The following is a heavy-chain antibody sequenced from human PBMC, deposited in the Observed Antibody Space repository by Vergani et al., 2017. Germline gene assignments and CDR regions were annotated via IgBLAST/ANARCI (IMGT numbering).Heavy chain of an antibody. CDR3: ARNGRYCSSTSCYRLGYYYYYMDV. D-gene: IGHD2-2*01. J-gene: IGHJ6*03. CDR2: INWNGGST. Sequence: EVQLVESGGGVVRPGGSLRLSCAASGFTFDDYGMSWVRQAPGKGLEWVSGINWNGGSTGYADSVKGRFTISRDNAKNSLYLQMNSLRAEDTALYHCARNGRYCSSTSCYRLGYYYYYMDVWGKGTTVTVSS. V-gene: IGHV3-20*01. CDR1: GFTFDDYG.